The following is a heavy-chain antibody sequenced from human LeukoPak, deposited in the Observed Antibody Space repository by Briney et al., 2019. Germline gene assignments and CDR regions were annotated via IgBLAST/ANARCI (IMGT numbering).Heavy chain of an antibody. CDR2: INPNSGGT. J-gene: IGHJ4*02. V-gene: IGHV1-2*02. CDR3: ARDLVLMVFAIEGGLDY. CDR1: GYTFTGYY. D-gene: IGHD2-8*01. Sequence: SVKVSCKASGYTFTGYYMHGVRQAPGQGLEWMGWINPNSGGTNYAQRFQGRVTMPRDTSISTAYMEPSRLRSDDTAVYYCARDLVLMVFAIEGGLDYWGQGPLVTVSS.